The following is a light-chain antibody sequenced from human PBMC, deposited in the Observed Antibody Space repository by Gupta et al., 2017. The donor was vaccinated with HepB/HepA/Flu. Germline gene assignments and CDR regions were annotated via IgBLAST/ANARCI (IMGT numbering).Light chain of an antibody. V-gene: IGKV3-20*01. Sequence: EIVLTQSPGTLSLSPGERATLSCRPSQSDSTYHLAWYQQKPGQAPRLLMYGATTRAIGIPDRFSGSGSGTDFTLTISRLEPEDFAVYYCQQYGRSPWTFGQGTKVEIK. CDR1: QSDSTYH. CDR3: QQYGRSPWT. CDR2: GAT. J-gene: IGKJ1*01.